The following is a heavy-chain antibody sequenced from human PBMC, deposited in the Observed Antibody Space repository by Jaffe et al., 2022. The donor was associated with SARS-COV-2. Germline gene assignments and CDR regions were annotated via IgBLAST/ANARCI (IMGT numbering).Heavy chain of an antibody. CDR3: ARAVGPYDY. V-gene: IGHV3-33*01. CDR1: GFIFSTYG. CDR2: IWHDGSIK. J-gene: IGHJ4*02. Sequence: QVQLVESGGGVVQPGRSLRLSCAASGFIFSTYGIHWVRQAPGKGLEWVAVIWHDGSIKYYAESVKGRFTISRDNSKDTLYLQMNSLRAEDTAVYYCARAVGPYDYWGQGTLVTVSS. D-gene: IGHD2-15*01.